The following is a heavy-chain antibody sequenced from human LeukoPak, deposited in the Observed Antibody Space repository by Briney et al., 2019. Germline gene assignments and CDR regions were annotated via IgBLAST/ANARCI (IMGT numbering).Heavy chain of an antibody. V-gene: IGHV3-23*01. D-gene: IGHD4-17*01. CDR1: GLTFSDYA. CDR3: AKKMTTSDP. J-gene: IGHJ5*02. CDR2: ISPSGATT. Sequence: GGSLRLSCAASGLTFSDYAMNWVRQAPGKGLEWVSAISPSGATTYYADSVKGRFTISRDNSKNTLYLQMNSLRAEDTAIYYCAKKMTTSDPWGQGTLVTVSS.